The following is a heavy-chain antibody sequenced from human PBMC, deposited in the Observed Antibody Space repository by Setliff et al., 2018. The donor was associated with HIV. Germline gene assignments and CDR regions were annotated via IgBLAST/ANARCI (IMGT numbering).Heavy chain of an antibody. D-gene: IGHD2-15*01. J-gene: IGHJ4*02. CDR1: GGSISSSGYY. CDR3: ARDDGKLFDY. V-gene: IGHV4-39*02. Sequence: PSETLSLTCTVSGGSISSSGYYWGWIRQPPGKGLEWIGSIFYSGSTYYNPSLKSRVTMSVDTSKNQFSLKLSSVTAADTAVYYCARDDGKLFDYWGRGALVTVSS. CDR2: IFYSGST.